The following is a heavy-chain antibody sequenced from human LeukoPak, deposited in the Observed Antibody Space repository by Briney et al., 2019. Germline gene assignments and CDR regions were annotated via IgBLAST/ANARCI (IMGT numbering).Heavy chain of an antibody. CDR2: IKQDGSEK. V-gene: IGHV3-7*01. CDR1: GFIFSSYW. J-gene: IGHJ4*02. D-gene: IGHD2-15*01. Sequence: GGSLRLSCAASGFIFSSYWMSWVRQAPGKGLEWVANIKQDGSEKYYVDSVKGRFTISRDNAKNSLYLQMNSLRVEDTAVYYCARAKRYCSGGSCYIGRFDYWGQGTLVTVSS. CDR3: ARAKRYCSGGSCYIGRFDY.